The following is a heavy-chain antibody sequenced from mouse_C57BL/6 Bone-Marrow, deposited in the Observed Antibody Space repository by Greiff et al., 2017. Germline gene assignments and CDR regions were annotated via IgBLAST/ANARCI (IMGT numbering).Heavy chain of an antibody. CDR2: IWRGGST. Sequence: QVQLQQSGPGLVQPSQSLSITCTVSGFSLTSYGVHWVRQSPGKGLEWLGVIWRGGSTDYNAAFMSRLSSTEDNSKSQVFFKMNSLQADDTAIYYCAKSTKVVAFDYWGQGTTLTVSS. CDR1: GFSLTSYG. D-gene: IGHD1-1*01. J-gene: IGHJ2*01. V-gene: IGHV2-5*01. CDR3: AKSTKVVAFDY.